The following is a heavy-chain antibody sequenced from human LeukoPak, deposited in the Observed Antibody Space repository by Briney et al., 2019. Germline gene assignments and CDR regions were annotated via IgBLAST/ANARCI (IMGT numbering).Heavy chain of an antibody. CDR1: GFTFSSYG. J-gene: IGHJ3*02. V-gene: IGHV3-33*01. CDR3: ARGADSSGYSAFDI. D-gene: IGHD3-22*01. Sequence: GGSLRLSCAASGFTFSSYGMHWVRQAPSKGLEWVAVIWYDGSNKYYADSVKGRFTISRDNSKNTLYLQMNSLRAEDTAAYYCARGADSSGYSAFDIWGQGTMVTVSS. CDR2: IWYDGSNK.